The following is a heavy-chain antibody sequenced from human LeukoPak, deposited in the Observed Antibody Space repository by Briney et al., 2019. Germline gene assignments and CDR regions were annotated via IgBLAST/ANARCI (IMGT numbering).Heavy chain of an antibody. CDR3: ASGFGEATFA. V-gene: IGHV1-8*01. CDR1: GYPFTSYD. J-gene: IGHJ5*02. Sequence: ASVKLSCNAYGYPFTSYDINWVRQATGQGHEWMGWMNPNSGNTGYAHKFQGRVNMTRNTSISTDYIALSSLRSEDTAVYYCASGFGEATFAWGQGTLVTVSS. CDR2: MNPNSGNT. D-gene: IGHD2/OR15-2a*01.